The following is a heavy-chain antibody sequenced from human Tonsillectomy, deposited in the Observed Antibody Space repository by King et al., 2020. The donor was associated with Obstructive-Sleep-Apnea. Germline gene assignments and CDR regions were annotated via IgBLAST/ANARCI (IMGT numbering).Heavy chain of an antibody. V-gene: IGHV5-10-1*03. D-gene: IGHD6-13*01. Sequence: VQLVESGAEVKKPGESLRISCKGSGYSFITYWISWVRQMPGKGLEWMGRIDPSDSYTNYSPSFQGHVTISADKSISTAYLQWSSLKASDTAMYYCVSQGYSSSWLTDYWGQGPLVTVSS. CDR1: GYSFITYW. CDR3: VSQGYSSSWLTDY. CDR2: IDPSDSYT. J-gene: IGHJ4*02.